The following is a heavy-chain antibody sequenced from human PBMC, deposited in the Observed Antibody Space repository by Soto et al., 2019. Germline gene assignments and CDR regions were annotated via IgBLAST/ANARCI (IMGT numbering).Heavy chain of an antibody. J-gene: IGHJ4*02. D-gene: IGHD4-17*01. Sequence: EVQLLESGGGLVQPGGSLRLSCAASEFTFSSSAMGWVRQAPGKGLEWVSGIRGSVGSTYYADSVEGRFTISRDNSKNTLYLQMNSLRAEDTAVYYCAKDFYGDYPDYFGSWGQGTRVTVSS. CDR3: AKDFYGDYPDYFGS. CDR2: IRGSVGST. CDR1: EFTFSSSA. V-gene: IGHV3-23*01.